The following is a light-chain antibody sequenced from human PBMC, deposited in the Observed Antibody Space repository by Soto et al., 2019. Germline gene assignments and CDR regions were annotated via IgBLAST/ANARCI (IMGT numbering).Light chain of an antibody. V-gene: IGKV3-20*01. CDR2: GAS. J-gene: IGKJ2*01. CDR3: QQYGSSYT. CDR1: QSVSKF. Sequence: EIVLTQSPGTLSLSPGERATLSCRASQSVSKFLAWYQQKPGQAPRLLIYGASSRATGIPDRFSGSGSGTDFTLTISRLEPEDFAVYYCQQYGSSYTFGQGTKVEI.